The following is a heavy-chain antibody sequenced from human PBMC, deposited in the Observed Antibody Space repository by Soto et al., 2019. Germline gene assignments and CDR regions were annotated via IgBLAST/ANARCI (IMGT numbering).Heavy chain of an antibody. V-gene: IGHV1-69*13. Sequence: SVKVSCKASGGTFISYAISWVRQAPGQGLEWMGGIIPIFGTANYAQKFQGRVTITADESTSTAYMELSSLRSEDTAVYYCARSFIAATHGWFDPWGQGTLVTVSS. CDR1: GGTFISYA. D-gene: IGHD6-13*01. J-gene: IGHJ5*02. CDR3: ARSFIAATHGWFDP. CDR2: IIPIFGTA.